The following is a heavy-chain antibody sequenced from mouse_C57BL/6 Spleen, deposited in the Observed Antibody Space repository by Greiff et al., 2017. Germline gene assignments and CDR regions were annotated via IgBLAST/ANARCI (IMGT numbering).Heavy chain of an antibody. J-gene: IGHJ4*01. CDR3: ARGVTTVAYAMDY. Sequence: QVHVKQPGAELVKPGASVKMSCKASGYTFTSYWITWVKQRPGQGLEWIGDIYPGSGSTNYNEKFKSKATLTVDTSSSTAYMQLSSLTSEDSAVYYCARGVTTVAYAMDYWGQGTSVTVSS. CDR2: IYPGSGST. CDR1: GYTFTSYW. V-gene: IGHV1-55*01. D-gene: IGHD1-1*01.